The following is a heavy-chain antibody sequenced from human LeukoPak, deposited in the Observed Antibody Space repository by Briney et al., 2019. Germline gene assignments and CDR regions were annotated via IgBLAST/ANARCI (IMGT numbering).Heavy chain of an antibody. D-gene: IGHD2-2*01. J-gene: IGHJ4*02. V-gene: IGHV3-21*01. CDR3: ARDLPAAVD. CDR1: GFSFSSYS. Sequence: GGCLRLSCEASGFSFSSYSMSWVRQAPGKGLEWVSFISRDSNDIYHAGSVKGRFTISRDNAKNSLYLQMNSLRAEDTAVYYCARDLPAAVDWGQGTQVTVSS. CDR2: ISRDSNDI.